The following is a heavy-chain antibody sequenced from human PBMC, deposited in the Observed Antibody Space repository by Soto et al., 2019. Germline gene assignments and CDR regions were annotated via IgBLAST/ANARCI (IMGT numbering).Heavy chain of an antibody. CDR1: EFTFSTYW. J-gene: IGHJ4*02. Sequence: EVQLVESGGGLVQPGGSLRLSCAASEFTFSTYWIHWVRQVPGKGLVWVSRIKSDGSSTYYADSVKGRFTISRDNAKNTLYLQMNSLRDEDTAVYYCARYVQGGAHPYYFDSWGQGTLVTVSS. CDR3: ARYVQGGAHPYYFDS. V-gene: IGHV3-74*01. CDR2: IKSDGSST. D-gene: IGHD3-16*01.